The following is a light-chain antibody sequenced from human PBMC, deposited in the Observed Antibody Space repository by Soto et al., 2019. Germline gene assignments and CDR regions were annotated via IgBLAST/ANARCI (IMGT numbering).Light chain of an antibody. CDR2: YGS. J-gene: IGLJ3*02. V-gene: IGLV3-21*04. Sequence: SYELTQPPSLSVAPGETARITCGGTNIGSYSVHWYQQKPGQAPVLVIYYGSDRPSGIPARFSGSNSGNTATLTISRVEAGDEAAYYCQVWDDISDHQVFGGGTKLTVL. CDR3: QVWDDISDHQV. CDR1: NIGSYS.